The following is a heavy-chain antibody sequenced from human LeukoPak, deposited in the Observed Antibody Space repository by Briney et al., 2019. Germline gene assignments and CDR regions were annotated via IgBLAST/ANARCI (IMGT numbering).Heavy chain of an antibody. CDR1: GGSISSYY. CDR2: IYTSGST. D-gene: IGHD3-22*01. Sequence: SETLSLPCTVSGGSISSYYWSWIRQPAGKGLEWIGRIYTSGSTNYNPPLKSRVTMSVDTSKNQFSLKLSSVTAADTAVYYCARDSATYYYDSSGYNVWGQGTLVTVSS. CDR3: ARDSATYYYDSSGYNV. V-gene: IGHV4-4*07. J-gene: IGHJ4*02.